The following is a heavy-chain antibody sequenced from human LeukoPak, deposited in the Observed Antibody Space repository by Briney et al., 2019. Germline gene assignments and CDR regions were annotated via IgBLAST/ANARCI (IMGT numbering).Heavy chain of an antibody. CDR1: GFTLSRNW. V-gene: IGHV3-74*01. D-gene: IGHD1-26*01. CDR3: ARDRGSTEFDY. J-gene: IGHJ4*02. Sequence: GGSLRLSCEASGFTLSRNWMHWVRQAPGKGLVWVSRINGDGRSTSYADSVKSRFTISRDNAKNTLYLQMNSLRAEDTAVYYCARDRGSTEFDYWGQGTLVTVSS. CDR2: INGDGRST.